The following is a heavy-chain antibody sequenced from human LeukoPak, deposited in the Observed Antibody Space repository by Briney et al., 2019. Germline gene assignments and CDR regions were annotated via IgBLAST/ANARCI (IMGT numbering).Heavy chain of an antibody. CDR1: GLTFSSSA. V-gene: IGHV3-23*01. CDR3: ARSVPDYTRFDY. Sequence: TGGSLRLSCAASGLTFSSSAMSWVRQVPGKGLEWVSGISASGGSTSYADSVRGRFTISRDNSKNTLYVQMNSLRADDTALYYCARSVPDYTRFDYWGQGALVTVSS. J-gene: IGHJ4*02. D-gene: IGHD4-11*01. CDR2: ISASGGST.